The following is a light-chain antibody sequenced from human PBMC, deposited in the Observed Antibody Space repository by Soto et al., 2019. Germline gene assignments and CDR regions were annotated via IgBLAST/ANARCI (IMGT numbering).Light chain of an antibody. Sequence: QSVLTQPPSASGTPGQRVTISCSTSSSNLGDNTVNWYQHVPGTAPKLLIYSYDQRPSGVPDRSSGSKSGTSASLAISGLQSEGEADYYCAAWDASLDGYVFGTGTKLTVL. CDR1: SSNLGDNT. CDR2: SYD. V-gene: IGLV1-44*01. CDR3: AAWDASLDGYV. J-gene: IGLJ1*01.